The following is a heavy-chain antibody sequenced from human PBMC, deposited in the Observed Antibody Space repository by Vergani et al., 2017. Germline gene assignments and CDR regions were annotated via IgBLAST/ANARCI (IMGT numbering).Heavy chain of an antibody. CDR2: ISWNSGSI. CDR1: GFTFDDYA. V-gene: IGHV3-9*01. D-gene: IGHD6-19*01. J-gene: IGHJ5*02. Sequence: EVDLVESGGGLVQPGRSLRLSCAASGFTFDDYAMHWVRQAPGKGLEWVSGISWNSGSIGYADSVKGRFTISRDNAKNSLYLQMNSLRAEDTALYYCAKDGSGWAWGQGTLVTVSS. CDR3: AKDGSGWA.